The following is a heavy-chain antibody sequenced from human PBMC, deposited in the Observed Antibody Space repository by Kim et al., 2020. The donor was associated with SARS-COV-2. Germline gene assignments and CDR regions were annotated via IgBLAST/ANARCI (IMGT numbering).Heavy chain of an antibody. Sequence: NKYYADYEKGLFTISRDNSKNTRYLQMNSLRAEDTAVYFCARDGDYVFDIWGQGTMVTVSS. CDR2: NK. CDR3: ARDGDYVFDI. J-gene: IGHJ3*02. D-gene: IGHD3-16*01. V-gene: IGHV3-30*01.